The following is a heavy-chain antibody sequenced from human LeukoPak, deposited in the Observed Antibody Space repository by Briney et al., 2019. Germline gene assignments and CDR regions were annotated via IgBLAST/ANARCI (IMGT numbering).Heavy chain of an antibody. CDR2: ISSSSTNI. D-gene: IGHD5-18*01. V-gene: IGHV3-48*01. CDR3: ASGHRYGIAY. Sequence: GGSLRLSCAASGFTLGTYSMNWVRQAPGKGLEWVSYISSSSTNIYYADSVKGRFTISRDNAKNSLYLHMNSLRAEDTAVYYCASGHRYGIAYWGQGTLVTVSS. J-gene: IGHJ4*02. CDR1: GFTLGTYS.